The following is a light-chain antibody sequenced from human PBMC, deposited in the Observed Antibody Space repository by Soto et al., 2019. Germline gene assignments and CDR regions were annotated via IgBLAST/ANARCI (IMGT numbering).Light chain of an antibody. J-gene: IGKJ5*01. CDR3: QQYGSSIT. V-gene: IGKV3-20*01. Sequence: EIVLTQSPGTLSSSPGERATLTCRASQTVSRSYLAWYQKKPGQANRFIIYGTAGRASGLPDIFSGSGAGADFTLTISILELEDFAVYYCQQYGSSITFGQGTQLEIK. CDR2: GTA. CDR1: QTVSRSY.